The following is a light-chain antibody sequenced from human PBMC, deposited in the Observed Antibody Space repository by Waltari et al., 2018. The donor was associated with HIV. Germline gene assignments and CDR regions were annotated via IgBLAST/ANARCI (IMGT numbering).Light chain of an antibody. Sequence: DVQMTQFPSSVSASVGDSVTITCRASQSIGRYLAWYQQRPGTAPKLLISSASTLESGVPSRFSGSGSGTDFTLTISSLQPEDFTTYYCQQGDSFPLTFGPGTKVDIK. CDR3: QQGDSFPLT. CDR1: QSIGRY. V-gene: IGKV1-12*01. J-gene: IGKJ3*01. CDR2: SAS.